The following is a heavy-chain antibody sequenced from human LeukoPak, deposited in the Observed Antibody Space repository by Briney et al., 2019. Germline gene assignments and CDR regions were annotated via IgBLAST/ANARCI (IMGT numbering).Heavy chain of an antibody. Sequence: GGSLRLSCAASGFTVSSNYMSWVRQAPGKGLEWVSIIYSGGSTYYADSVKGRFTISRDNSKNTLYLQMNSLRAEDTAVYYCARQYFGDYLWGYYYYGMDVWGQGTTVTVSS. CDR2: IYSGGST. D-gene: IGHD4-17*01. CDR1: GFTVSSNY. V-gene: IGHV3-66*04. J-gene: IGHJ6*02. CDR3: ARQYFGDYLWGYYYYGMDV.